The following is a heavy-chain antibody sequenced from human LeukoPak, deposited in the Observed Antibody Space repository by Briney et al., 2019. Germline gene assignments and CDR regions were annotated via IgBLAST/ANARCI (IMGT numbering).Heavy chain of an antibody. CDR2: ISYDGSNK. J-gene: IGHJ4*02. CDR1: GFTFSSYA. Sequence: GGSLRLSCAASGFTFSSYAMHWVRQAPGKGLEWVAVISYDGSNKYYADSVKGRFTISRDNPKNTLYLQMNSLRAEDTAVYYCATPTDLTGAFDYWGQGTLVTVSS. CDR3: ATPTDLTGAFDY. V-gene: IGHV3-30*04. D-gene: IGHD2-8*02.